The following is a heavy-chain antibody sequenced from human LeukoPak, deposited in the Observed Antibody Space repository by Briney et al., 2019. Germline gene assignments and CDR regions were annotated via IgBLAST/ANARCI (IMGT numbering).Heavy chain of an antibody. CDR2: ITSGANT. D-gene: IGHD6-13*01. CDR1: GCTFNTYA. Sequence: GGSLRLSCAASGCTFNTYAMSWVRQAPGKGLEWVSGITSGANTYYSDSVKGRCTISRDNSENKRNLQMNSLRAEDTAIYYCAKARAGDITAAFNYWGQGTLVTVSS. V-gene: IGHV3-23*01. J-gene: IGHJ4*02. CDR3: AKARAGDITAAFNY.